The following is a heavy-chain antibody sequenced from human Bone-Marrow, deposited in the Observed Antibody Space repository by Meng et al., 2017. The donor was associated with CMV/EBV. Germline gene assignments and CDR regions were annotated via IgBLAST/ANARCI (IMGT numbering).Heavy chain of an antibody. J-gene: IGHJ5*02. V-gene: IGHV4-61*08. Sequence: SETLSLTCTVSGGSVNSVAYYWSWIRQPPGKGLEWIGYIYHTGTTKYNPSLKSRVTLSVDTSKNQLSLKMTSVTAADTAVYYCARQIYGTSGEGWFDPWGQGTRVTGYS. CDR3: ARQIYGTSGEGWFDP. CDR2: IYHTGTT. D-gene: IGHD3-10*01. CDR1: GGSVNSVAYY.